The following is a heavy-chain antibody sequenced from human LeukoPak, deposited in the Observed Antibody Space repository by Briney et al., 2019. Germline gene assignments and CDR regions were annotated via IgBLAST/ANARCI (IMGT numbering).Heavy chain of an antibody. J-gene: IGHJ4*02. CDR1: GYSISSGYY. V-gene: IGHV4-38-2*02. Sequence: SETLSLTCTVSGYSISSGYYWGWIRQPPGKGLEWIGSIYHSGNTYYNPSLKSRVSISVDTSKNQFSLKLSSVTAADTDVYYCARDAFYCSSTSCPKVDYWGQGALVTVSS. D-gene: IGHD2-2*01. CDR3: ARDAFYCSSTSCPKVDY. CDR2: IYHSGNT.